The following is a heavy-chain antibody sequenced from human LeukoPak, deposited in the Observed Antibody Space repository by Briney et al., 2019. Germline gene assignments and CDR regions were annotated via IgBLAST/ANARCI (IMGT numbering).Heavy chain of an antibody. CDR3: AEEPSGEQWGY. V-gene: IGHV3-23*01. Sequence: GGSLRLSCAASGYTFRSYAMSWVRQAPGKGLEWVSAISGSGGSTYYADSVKGRFTISRDSSKNTLYLQMNSLRAEDTAVYYCAEEPSGEQWGYWGQGTLVTVSS. D-gene: IGHD6-19*01. J-gene: IGHJ4*02. CDR2: ISGSGGST. CDR1: GYTFRSYA.